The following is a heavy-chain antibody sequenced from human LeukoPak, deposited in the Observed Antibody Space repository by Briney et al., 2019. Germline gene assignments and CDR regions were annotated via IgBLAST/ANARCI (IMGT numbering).Heavy chain of an antibody. CDR3: ARDRRGLQYSDY. CDR1: GFTFSSYA. Sequence: GGSLRLSCAASGFTFSSYAMHWVRQAPGKGLGWVAVISHGGSNKYYADSVKGRFTISRDNSKNTLYLEMNSLRPEDTAVYYCARDRRGLQYSDYWGQGTLVTVSS. J-gene: IGHJ4*02. D-gene: IGHD5-24*01. V-gene: IGHV3-30*04. CDR2: ISHGGSNK.